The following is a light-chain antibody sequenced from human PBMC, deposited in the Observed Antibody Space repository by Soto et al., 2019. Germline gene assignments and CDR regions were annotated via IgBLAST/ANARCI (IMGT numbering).Light chain of an antibody. CDR3: QQYGSSPPIT. CDR2: RAS. CDR1: QSVSSNY. Sequence: EIVLTQSPGTLSLSPWERATLSCGASQSVSSNYLAWYQQKPGQAPKVLIYRASIRATGIPDRFTGNGSGTDFTLTISRLEPEDFAVYYCQQYGSSPPITFGHGTRLEIK. V-gene: IGKV3-20*01. J-gene: IGKJ5*01.